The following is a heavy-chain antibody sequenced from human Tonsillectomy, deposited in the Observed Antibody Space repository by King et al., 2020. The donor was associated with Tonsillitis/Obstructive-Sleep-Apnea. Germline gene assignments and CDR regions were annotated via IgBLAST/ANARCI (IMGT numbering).Heavy chain of an antibody. D-gene: IGHD3-3*02. CDR2: IYWDDDK. Sequence: LTLKESGPTLVKPTQTLTLTCTFSGFSLSASGVGVGWIRQPPGKALEWLAFIYWDDDKRYSPSLKSRLTITKDTSKNQVVLTMTNMDPVDTATYYCAHSRKSRIFGVVIPFDHWGQGTLVTVSS. CDR1: GFSLSASGVG. CDR3: AHSRKSRIFGVVIPFDH. J-gene: IGHJ4*02. V-gene: IGHV2-5*02.